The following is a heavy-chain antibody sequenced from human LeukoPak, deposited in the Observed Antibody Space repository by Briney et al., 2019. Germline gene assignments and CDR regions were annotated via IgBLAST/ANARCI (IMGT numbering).Heavy chain of an antibody. CDR3: ARWTEYNSGWALDY. Sequence: GGSLRLSCAASGFTFSSSWMGWVRQAPGKGLEWVANIKEDGSETYYVDSVKGRFTISRDNAKNSLYLQLSSLRAEDTAVYYCARWTEYNSGWALDYWGQGALVTVSS. V-gene: IGHV3-7*01. J-gene: IGHJ4*02. CDR1: GFTFSSSW. CDR2: IKEDGSET. D-gene: IGHD6-19*01.